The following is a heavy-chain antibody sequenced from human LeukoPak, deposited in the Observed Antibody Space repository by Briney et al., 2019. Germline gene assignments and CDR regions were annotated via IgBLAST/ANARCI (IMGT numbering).Heavy chain of an antibody. CDR2: MSPNSGNT. Sequence: ASVKVSCKASGYTFTSYDINWVRQATGQGLEWMGWMSPNSGNTGYAQKFQGRVTMTRNTSISTAYMELSSLRSEDTAVYYCARGRTRYYYDSSGNFDYWGQGTLVTVSS. CDR1: GYTFTSYD. J-gene: IGHJ4*02. V-gene: IGHV1-8*01. D-gene: IGHD3-22*01. CDR3: ARGRTRYYYDSSGNFDY.